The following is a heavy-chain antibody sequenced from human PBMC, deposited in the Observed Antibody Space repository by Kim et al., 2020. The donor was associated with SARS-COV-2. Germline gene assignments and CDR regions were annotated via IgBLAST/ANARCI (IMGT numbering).Heavy chain of an antibody. J-gene: IGHJ4*02. D-gene: IGHD3-10*01. CDR3: AVYGSGSSFDY. Sequence: ANDAQKCQSRVTITADESTSTAYMELSSLRSEDTAVYYCAVYGSGSSFDYWGQGTLVTVSS. CDR2: A. V-gene: IGHV1-69*01.